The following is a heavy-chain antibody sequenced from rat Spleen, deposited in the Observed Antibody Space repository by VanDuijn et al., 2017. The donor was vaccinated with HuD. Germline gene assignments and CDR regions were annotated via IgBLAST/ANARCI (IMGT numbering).Heavy chain of an antibody. J-gene: IGHJ2*01. CDR3: ARRGPTDYFDY. Sequence: EVQLVESGGGLVQPGRSMKLSCAASGFTFSSFPMAWVRQAPTKGLEWVATISTSGATTNYRDSVKGRFTISRDNAKSTLYLQMDSLRSEDTATYYCARRGPTDYFDYWGQGVMVTVSS. V-gene: IGHV5-46*01. CDR2: ISTSGATT. D-gene: IGHD2-1*01. CDR1: GFTFSSFP.